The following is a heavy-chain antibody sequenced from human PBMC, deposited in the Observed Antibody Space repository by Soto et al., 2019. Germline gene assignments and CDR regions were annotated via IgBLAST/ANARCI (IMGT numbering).Heavy chain of an antibody. CDR1: GFTCSSYA. CDR3: AKLTQRTITIFGVAYDAFDI. D-gene: IGHD3-3*01. J-gene: IGHJ3*02. V-gene: IGHV3-23*01. Sequence: GGSLRLSGAASGFTCSSYAMSWARQAPGQGLVWVSAISGSGGSTYYADYVKGRYTISRDNSKNTLYLQMNSLRAEDTAVYYCAKLTQRTITIFGVAYDAFDIWGQGTMATVS. CDR2: ISGSGGST.